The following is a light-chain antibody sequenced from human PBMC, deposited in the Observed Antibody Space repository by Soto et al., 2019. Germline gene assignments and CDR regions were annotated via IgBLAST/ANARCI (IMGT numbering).Light chain of an antibody. Sequence: IQLAQSPSSLSASVGDRVTITCRAGQGISSFLAWYQQKPGKAPNLLISAASTFQTGVPSRFSGSGSGTDFALTISSLQPEDFASYYCQQIDSYPRTFGQGTKVEIK. J-gene: IGKJ1*01. CDR1: QGISSF. V-gene: IGKV1-9*01. CDR2: AAS. CDR3: QQIDSYPRT.